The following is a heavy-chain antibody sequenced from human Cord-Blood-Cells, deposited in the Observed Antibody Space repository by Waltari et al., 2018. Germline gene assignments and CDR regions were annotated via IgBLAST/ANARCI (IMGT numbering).Heavy chain of an antibody. Sequence: EVQLVESGGGLVQPGGSLRLSCAASGFTFSSHWMRWARQALGKGLVWVSRINREGSSTSYADSVKGRFTLSRDNAKNTLYLQMNSLRAEDTAVYYCARVAQGFYYYYGMDVWGQGTTVTVSS. CDR2: INREGSST. CDR1: GFTFSSHW. CDR3: ARVAQGFYYYYGMDV. D-gene: IGHD2-21*01. J-gene: IGHJ6*02. V-gene: IGHV3-74*01.